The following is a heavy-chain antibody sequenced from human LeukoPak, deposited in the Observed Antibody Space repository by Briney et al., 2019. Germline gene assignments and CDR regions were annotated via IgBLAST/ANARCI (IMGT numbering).Heavy chain of an antibody. CDR3: ARDGGYYYDSSGKDY. V-gene: IGHV1-2*06. D-gene: IGHD3-22*01. CDR1: GYTFTGYY. J-gene: IGHJ4*02. Sequence: ASVKVSCKASGYTFTGYYMHWVRQAPGRGLEWMGRINPNSGGTNYAQKFQGRVTMTRDTSISTAYMELSRLRSDDTAVYYCARDGGYYYDSSGKDYWGQGTLVTVSS. CDR2: INPNSGGT.